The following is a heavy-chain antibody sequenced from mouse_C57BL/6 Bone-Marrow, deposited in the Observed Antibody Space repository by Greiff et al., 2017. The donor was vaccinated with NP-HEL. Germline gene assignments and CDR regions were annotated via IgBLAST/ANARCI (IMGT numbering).Heavy chain of an antibody. CDR1: GFTFSSYT. CDR3: ARHITPDY. V-gene: IGHV5-9*01. Sequence: EVKLMESGGGLVKPGGSLKLSCAASGFTFSSYTMSWVRQTPEKRLEWVATISGGGGNTYYPDSVKGRFTISRDNAKNTLYLQMSSLRSEDTALYYCARHITPDYWGQGTTLTVSS. J-gene: IGHJ2*01. D-gene: IGHD1-3*01. CDR2: ISGGGGNT.